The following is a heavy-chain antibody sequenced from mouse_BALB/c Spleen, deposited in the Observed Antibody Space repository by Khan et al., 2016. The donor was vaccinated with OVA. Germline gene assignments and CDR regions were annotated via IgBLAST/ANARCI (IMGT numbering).Heavy chain of an antibody. CDR1: GYTFTNYG. CDR2: INTYTGEP. Sequence: QIQLVQSGPELKKPGETVKISCKASGYTFTNYGMNWVKQAPGKGLKWMGWINTYTGEPTYTDDFKGRFAFSLETSASTAYLQIDNLKNEDTATXFCASGVYWYFDVWGAGTTGTVSA. CDR3: ASGVYWYFDV. V-gene: IGHV9-3-1*01. J-gene: IGHJ1*01.